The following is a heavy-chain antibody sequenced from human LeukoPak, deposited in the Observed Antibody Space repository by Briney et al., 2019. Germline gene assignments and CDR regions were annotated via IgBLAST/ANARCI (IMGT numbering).Heavy chain of an antibody. D-gene: IGHD2-15*01. CDR1: GFTFSSYS. J-gene: IGHJ4*02. CDR3: TTLGYCSGGSCYLGDY. V-gene: IGHV3-21*01. Sequence: VGSLRLSCAASGFTFSSYSMNWVRQAPGNGLEWVSSISSSSSYIYYADSVKGRFTTSRDNAKNSLYLQMNSLRAEDTAVYYCTTLGYCSGGSCYLGDYWGQGTLVTVSS. CDR2: ISSSSSYI.